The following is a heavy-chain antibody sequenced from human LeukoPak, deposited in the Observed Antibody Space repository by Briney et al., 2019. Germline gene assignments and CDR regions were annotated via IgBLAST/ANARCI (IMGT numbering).Heavy chain of an antibody. CDR3: ARDKGITMIRAVIYGMDV. Sequence: PGGSLRLSCAVSGFTFSSYGMLWVRQAPGKGLEWVAVIWYDGSNKYYANSAKSPFTNSGDNSKTALYMQMNSLRAEDTAVYYCARDKGITMIRAVIYGMDVWDQGTTVTVSS. CDR1: GFTFSSYG. J-gene: IGHJ6*02. D-gene: IGHD3-22*01. CDR2: IWYDGSNK. V-gene: IGHV3-33*01.